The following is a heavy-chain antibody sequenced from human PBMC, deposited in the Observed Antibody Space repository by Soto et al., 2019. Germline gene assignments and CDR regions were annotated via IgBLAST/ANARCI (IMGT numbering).Heavy chain of an antibody. CDR3: AKALGELSPESYDH. D-gene: IGHD3-16*02. CDR2: ISYDGSNQ. V-gene: IGHV3-30*18. CDR1: GFTFSSYG. J-gene: IGHJ4*02. Sequence: QVQLVESGGGVVQPGRSLRLSCAASGFTFSSYGMHWVRQAPGKGLEWVAIISYDGSNQYYADSVKGRFTISRDNSENTLYLQMNSLGTEDTAVYYCAKALGELSPESYDHWGQGVLVTVSS.